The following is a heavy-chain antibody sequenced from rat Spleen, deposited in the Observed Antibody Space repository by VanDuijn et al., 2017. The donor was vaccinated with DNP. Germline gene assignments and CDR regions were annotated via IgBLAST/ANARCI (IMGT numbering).Heavy chain of an antibody. CDR1: GYSITSSYR. V-gene: IGHV3-3*01. D-gene: IGHD1-11*01. CDR3: ARMHYGCDN. Sequence: EVQLQESGPGLVKPSQSLSLLCSVTGYSITSSYRWSWIRNFPGNKLEWMGYINSAGSTHYNPSLKSRISITRDTSKNPFFLQVISVTPEDTATYCCARMHYGCDNWGQGVMVTVSS. CDR2: INSAGST. J-gene: IGHJ2*01.